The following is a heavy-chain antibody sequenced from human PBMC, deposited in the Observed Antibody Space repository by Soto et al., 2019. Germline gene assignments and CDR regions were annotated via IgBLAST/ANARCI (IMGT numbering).Heavy chain of an antibody. CDR2: IFHSGTT. CDR3: ATGRWGAYGSPAGWFAP. Sequence: WTWIRQQPGKSLEWIGHIFHSGTTSYNPSLQSRVTISSETSENQFSLNLTSVPAADTAVYFCATGRWGAYGSPAGWFAPWGRGTLVSVSS. D-gene: IGHD3-16*01. V-gene: IGHV4-31*02. J-gene: IGHJ5*02.